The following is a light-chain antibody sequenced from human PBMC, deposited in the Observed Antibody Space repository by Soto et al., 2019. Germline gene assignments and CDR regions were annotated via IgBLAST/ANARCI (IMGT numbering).Light chain of an antibody. J-gene: IGKJ4*01. Sequence: EIVLTQSPATLSLSPGERAILSCRASQSVSSSLAWYQQKPGQTPRLLIYDVSNRATGIPARFSGSGSGTDFTLTVSSLEPEYFAVYYCQQRSNWTLTFGGGTKVEIK. V-gene: IGKV3-11*01. CDR3: QQRSNWTLT. CDR1: QSVSSS. CDR2: DVS.